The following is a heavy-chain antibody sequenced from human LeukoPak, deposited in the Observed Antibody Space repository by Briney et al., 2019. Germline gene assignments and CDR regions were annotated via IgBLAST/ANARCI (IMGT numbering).Heavy chain of an antibody. Sequence: ASVKVSCKASGYTFTGYYMHWVRQAPGQGLEWMGWINPNSGGTNYAQKFQGRVTMTWDTSISTAYMELSRLRSDDTAVYYCARDLGYGDYPHDYWGQGTLVTVSS. J-gene: IGHJ4*02. CDR1: GYTFTGYY. CDR3: ARDLGYGDYPHDY. V-gene: IGHV1-2*02. CDR2: INPNSGGT. D-gene: IGHD4-17*01.